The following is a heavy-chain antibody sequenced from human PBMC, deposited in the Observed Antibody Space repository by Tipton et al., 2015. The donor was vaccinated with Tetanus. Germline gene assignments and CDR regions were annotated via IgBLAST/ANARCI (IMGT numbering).Heavy chain of an antibody. Sequence: LVKPTETLSLTCAISGDSVSRNTAAWNWIRQSPSRGLEWRGRTYYRAEWHSDYAVSVESRITIDADTSKNHFSLQLHSVTPEDTAVYYCASDFALDVWGQGTTVIVSS. CDR2: TYYRAEWHS. CDR1: GDSVSRNTAA. CDR3: ASDFALDV. J-gene: IGHJ6*02. D-gene: IGHD2-21*01. V-gene: IGHV6-1*01.